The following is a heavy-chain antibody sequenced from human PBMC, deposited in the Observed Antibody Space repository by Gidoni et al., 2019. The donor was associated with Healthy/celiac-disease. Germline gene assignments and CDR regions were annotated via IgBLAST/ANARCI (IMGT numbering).Heavy chain of an antibody. D-gene: IGHD5-12*01. CDR1: GFTFSSYG. J-gene: IGHJ6*03. Sequence: QVQLVESGGGVVQPGRSLRLSCAASGFTFSSYGMHWVRQAPGKGLGWVAVIWYDGSNKYYADSVKGRFTISRDNSKNTLYLQMNSLRAEDTAVYYCAREEWLRSDYYYMDVWGKGTTVTVSS. V-gene: IGHV3-33*01. CDR2: IWYDGSNK. CDR3: AREEWLRSDYYYMDV.